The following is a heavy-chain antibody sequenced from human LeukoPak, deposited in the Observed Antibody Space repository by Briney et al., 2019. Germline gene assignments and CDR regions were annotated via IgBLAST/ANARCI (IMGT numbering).Heavy chain of an antibody. CDR3: ARRSMVRGVDYGMDV. CDR2: IIPIFGTA. CDR1: GGTFTSYA. D-gene: IGHD3-10*01. V-gene: IGHV1-69*13. J-gene: IGHJ6*04. Sequence: SVKVSCKASGGTFTSYAISWVRQAPGQGLEWMGGIIPIFGTANYAQKFQGRVTITADESTSTAYTELSSLRSEDTAVYHCARRSMVRGVDYGMDVWGKGTTVTVSS.